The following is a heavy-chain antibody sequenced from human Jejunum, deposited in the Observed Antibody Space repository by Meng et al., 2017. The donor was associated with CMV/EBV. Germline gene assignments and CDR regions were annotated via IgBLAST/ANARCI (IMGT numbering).Heavy chain of an antibody. J-gene: IGHJ5*02. Sequence: QVQRVTSGSELKKPGASVKVSCKASGYTFSTYTINWVRQAHGRGLEWMGWISANTGTPTYTQGFTGRFVFSLDTSVSTAYLQISSLKAEDTAVYYCARGGNFDPWGQGTLVTVSS. CDR2: ISANTGTP. CDR1: GYTFSTYT. D-gene: IGHD2/OR15-2a*01. V-gene: IGHV7-4-1*02. CDR3: ARGGNFDP.